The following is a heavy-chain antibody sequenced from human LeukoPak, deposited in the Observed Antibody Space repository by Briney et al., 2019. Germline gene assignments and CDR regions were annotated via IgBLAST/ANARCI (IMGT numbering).Heavy chain of an antibody. J-gene: IGHJ5*02. V-gene: IGHV4-34*01. D-gene: IGHD6-19*01. Sequence: KPSETLSLTCAVYGGSFSGYYWSWIRQPPGKGLEWIGEINHSGSTNYNPSLKCRVTISVDTSKNQFSLKLSSVTAADTAVYYCARGKWLANWFDPWGQGTLVTVSS. CDR2: INHSGST. CDR3: ARGKWLANWFDP. CDR1: GGSFSGYY.